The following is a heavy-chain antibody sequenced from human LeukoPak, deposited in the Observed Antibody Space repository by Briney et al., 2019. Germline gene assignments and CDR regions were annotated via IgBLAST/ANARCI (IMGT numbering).Heavy chain of an antibody. Sequence: PGGSLRLSCAASGFTFSSYSMNWVRQAPGKGLEWVSYISNSSSAIYYADSVKGRFTISRDNAKNSLYLQMNSLRAEDTAVYYCARDGGSGSYYNALDYWGQGTLVTVSS. V-gene: IGHV3-48*01. CDR1: GFTFSSYS. CDR3: ARDGGSGSYYNALDY. D-gene: IGHD3-10*01. J-gene: IGHJ4*02. CDR2: ISNSSSAI.